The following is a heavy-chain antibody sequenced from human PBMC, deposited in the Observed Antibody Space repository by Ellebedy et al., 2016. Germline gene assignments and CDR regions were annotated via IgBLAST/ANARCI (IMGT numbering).Heavy chain of an antibody. CDR2: IYHSGST. CDR1: GGSISSGGYS. V-gene: IGHV4-30-2*01. CDR3: ARTFDWFDP. J-gene: IGHJ5*02. Sequence: SETLSLXXAVSGGSISSGGYSWSWIRQPPGKGLEWIGYIYHSGSTCYNPSLKSRVTISVDRSKNQFSLKLSSVTAADTAVYYCARTFDWFDPWGQGTLVTVSS.